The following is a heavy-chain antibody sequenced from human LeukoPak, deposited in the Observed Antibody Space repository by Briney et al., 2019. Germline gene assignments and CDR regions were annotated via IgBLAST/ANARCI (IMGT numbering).Heavy chain of an antibody. Sequence: SKTLSLTCAVYGGSFSGYYWSWIRQPPGKGLEWIGEINHSGSTNYNPSLKSRVAISVDTSKNQFSLKLNSVTAADTAVYYCARHYGPWGQGTLVTVSS. D-gene: IGHD3-16*01. CDR1: GGSFSGYY. CDR2: INHSGST. V-gene: IGHV4-34*01. J-gene: IGHJ5*02. CDR3: ARHYGP.